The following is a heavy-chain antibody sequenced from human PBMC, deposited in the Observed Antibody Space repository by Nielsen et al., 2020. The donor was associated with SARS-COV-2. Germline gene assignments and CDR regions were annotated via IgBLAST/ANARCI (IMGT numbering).Heavy chain of an antibody. D-gene: IGHD2-15*01. Sequence: SETLSLTCTVSGGSISSYYWSWIRQPPGKGLEWIGYIYYSGSTNYNPSLKSRVTISVDTSKNQFSLKLSSVTAADTAVYYCATSGGSQGFAFDIWGQGTMVTVSS. CDR2: IYYSGST. CDR3: ATSGGSQGFAFDI. CDR1: GGSISSYY. V-gene: IGHV4-59*01. J-gene: IGHJ3*02.